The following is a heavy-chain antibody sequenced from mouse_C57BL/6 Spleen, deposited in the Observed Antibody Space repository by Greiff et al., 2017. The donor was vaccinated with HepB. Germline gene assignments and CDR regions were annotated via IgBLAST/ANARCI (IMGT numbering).Heavy chain of an antibody. CDR1: GYAFSSSW. CDR3: RHCYRYDEGYFDV. J-gene: IGHJ1*03. CDR2: IYPGDGDT. Sequence: QVHLKQSGPELVKPGASVKISCKASGYAFSSSWMNWVKQRPGKGLEWIGRIYPGDGDTNYNGKFKGKATLTADKSSSTAYMQLSSLTSEDSAVYFGRHCYRYDEGYFDVWGTGTTVTVSS. D-gene: IGHD2-12*01. V-gene: IGHV1-82*01.